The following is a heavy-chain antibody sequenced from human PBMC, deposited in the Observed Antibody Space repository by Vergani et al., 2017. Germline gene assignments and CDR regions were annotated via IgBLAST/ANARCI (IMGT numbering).Heavy chain of an antibody. Sequence: QVQLVESGGGVVQPGRSLRLSCAASGFTFSSYAMHWVRQAPGKGLEWVAVISYDGSNKYYADSVKGRFTISRDNSKNTLYLQMNSLRAEETAVYYCARDYDFWSGYTMGAFDIWGQGTMVTGSS. CDR1: GFTFSSYA. D-gene: IGHD3-3*01. J-gene: IGHJ3*02. V-gene: IGHV3-30*01. CDR2: ISYDGSNK. CDR3: ARDYDFWSGYTMGAFDI.